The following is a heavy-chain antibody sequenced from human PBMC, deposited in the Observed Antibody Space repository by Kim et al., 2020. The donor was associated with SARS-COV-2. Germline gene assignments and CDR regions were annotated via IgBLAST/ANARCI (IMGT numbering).Heavy chain of an antibody. CDR3: AKMYSTDWYGDFDY. Sequence: GGSLRLSCAASGFSFSTYGMTWVRQAPGKGLEWVSAISGSDSSTFYADSVKGRFTISRDISKNKVYLQLNSLRDEDTAIYYCAKMYSTDWYGDFDYWGQG. CDR1: GFSFSTYG. J-gene: IGHJ4*02. CDR2: ISGSDSST. D-gene: IGHD6-19*01. V-gene: IGHV3-23*01.